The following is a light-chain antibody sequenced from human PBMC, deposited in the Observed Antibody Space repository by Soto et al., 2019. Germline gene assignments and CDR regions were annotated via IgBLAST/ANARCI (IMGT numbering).Light chain of an antibody. Sequence: DIQMTQSPSSLSASVGDRVTITCRASQSISSFLNWYQQKPGKAPKLLIYGASSLHGGVPSRFSGRGSGTDFTLTISSLQPEDFATYFCQKSYSIPWTFGQGTKVEIK. CDR1: QSISSF. CDR2: GAS. CDR3: QKSYSIPWT. J-gene: IGKJ1*01. V-gene: IGKV1-39*01.